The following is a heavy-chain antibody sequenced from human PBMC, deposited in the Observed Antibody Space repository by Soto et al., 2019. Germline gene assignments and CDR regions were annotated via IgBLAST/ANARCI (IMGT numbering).Heavy chain of an antibody. Sequence: GGSLRLSCAASGFTFSSYSMNWVRQAPGKGLEWVSSISSSSSYIYYADSVKGRFTISRDNAKNSLYLQMNSLRAEDTAVYYCARVYGDLPGAADYWGQGTLVTVSS. CDR1: GFTFSSYS. CDR2: ISSSSSYI. CDR3: ARVYGDLPGAADY. V-gene: IGHV3-21*01. D-gene: IGHD4-17*01. J-gene: IGHJ4*02.